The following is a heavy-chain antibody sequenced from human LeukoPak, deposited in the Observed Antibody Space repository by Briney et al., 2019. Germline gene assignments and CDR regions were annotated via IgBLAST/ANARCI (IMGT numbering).Heavy chain of an antibody. Sequence: ESLSLTCAVYGGSFSSYYWSWVRQPPGKGLEWIGVINHSGSNNYNPSFKSRVTISVETPTNQFFLKLSIMTAADTAGIYCARPLAPWPGYYYILTGPSEGDEAFDICGQGTMVTVSS. CDR2: INHSGSN. CDR1: GGSFSSYY. D-gene: IGHD3-9*01. J-gene: IGHJ3*02. V-gene: IGHV4-34*01. CDR3: ARPLAPWPGYYYILTGPSEGDEAFDI.